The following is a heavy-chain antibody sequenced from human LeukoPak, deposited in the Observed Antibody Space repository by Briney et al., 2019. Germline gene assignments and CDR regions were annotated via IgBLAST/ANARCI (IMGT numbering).Heavy chain of an antibody. CDR3: ARVLLEGLFDY. D-gene: IGHD3-3*01. J-gene: IGHJ4*02. CDR1: GGSISSYY. Sequence: SKTLSLTCTVSGGSISSYYWSLIRQPAGKGLEWIGRIYTSGSTNYNPSLKSRVTMSVDTSKNQFSLKLSSVTAADTAVYYCARVLLEGLFDYWGQGTLVTVSS. V-gene: IGHV4-4*07. CDR2: IYTSGST.